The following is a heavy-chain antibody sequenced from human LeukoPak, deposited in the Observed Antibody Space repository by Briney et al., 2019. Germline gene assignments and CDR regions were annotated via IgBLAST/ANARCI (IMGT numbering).Heavy chain of an antibody. D-gene: IGHD3-22*01. CDR2: IKQDGSEK. CDR1: GFTFSSYW. CDR3: AREGYYYDSSGYFDY. Sequence: GGSLRLSCAASGFTFSSYWMSWVRQAPGKGLEWVANIKQDGSEKYYVDSVKGQFTISRDNAKNSLYLQMNSLRAEDTAVYYCAREGYYYDSSGYFDYWGQGTLVTVSS. J-gene: IGHJ4*02. V-gene: IGHV3-7*01.